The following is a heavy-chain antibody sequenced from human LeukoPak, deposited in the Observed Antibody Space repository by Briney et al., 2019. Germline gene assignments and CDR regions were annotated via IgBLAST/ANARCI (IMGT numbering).Heavy chain of an antibody. D-gene: IGHD3-10*02. CDR1: GFTVSSNY. J-gene: IGHJ4*02. Sequence: PGGSLRLSCAASGFTVSSNYMSWVRQAPGKGLEWVAFLRYDGSNRSYADSVKGRFTISRDNSKNTLYLQMNSLRAEDTAVYYCAKDVDLFGGLYFDSWGQGTLVTVSS. CDR2: LRYDGSNR. V-gene: IGHV3-30*02. CDR3: AKDVDLFGGLYFDS.